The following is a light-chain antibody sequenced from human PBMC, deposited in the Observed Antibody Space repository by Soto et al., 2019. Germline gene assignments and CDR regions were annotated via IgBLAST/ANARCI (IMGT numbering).Light chain of an antibody. CDR2: GAS. J-gene: IGKJ2*03. Sequence: EIVLTQSPDTLSLSPGARATLSCRATQNVARSNLAWYQHRPGQAPRLLISGASTRAADTPDRFSGSGSGAQFSLTISRLEPEDFAVYYCHQYGSSPPYSFGQGTRLEI. CDR3: HQYGSSPPYS. V-gene: IGKV3-20*01. CDR1: QNVARSN.